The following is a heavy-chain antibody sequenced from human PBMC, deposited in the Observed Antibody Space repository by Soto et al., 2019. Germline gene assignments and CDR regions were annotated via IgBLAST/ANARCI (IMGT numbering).Heavy chain of an antibody. V-gene: IGHV4-61*01. Sequence: PSETLSLTCTVSGGSVGSGSYYWSWIRQPPGKGLEWIGYIYYSGSNNYNPSLKSRVTISVDTSKNQFSLKLSSVTAADTAVYYCARDLFYYGMDVWGQGTTVTVYS. CDR1: GGSVGSGSYY. CDR3: ARDLFYYGMDV. J-gene: IGHJ6*02. CDR2: IYYSGSN.